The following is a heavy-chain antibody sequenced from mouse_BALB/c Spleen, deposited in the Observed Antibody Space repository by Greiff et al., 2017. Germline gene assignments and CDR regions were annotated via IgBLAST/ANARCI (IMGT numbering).Heavy chain of an antibody. CDR3: AREIYYYGMDY. V-gene: IGHV5-17*02. J-gene: IGHJ4*01. CDR2: ISSGSSTI. CDR1: GFTFSSFG. Sequence: EVQLVESGGGLVQPGGSRKLSCAASGFTFSSFGMHWVRQAPEKGLEWVAYISSGSSTIYYADTVKGRFTISRDNPKNTLFLQMTSLRSEDTAMYYCAREIYYYGMDYWGQGTSVTVSS.